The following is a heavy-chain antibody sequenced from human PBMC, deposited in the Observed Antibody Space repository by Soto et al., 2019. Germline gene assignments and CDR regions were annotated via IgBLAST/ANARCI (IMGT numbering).Heavy chain of an antibody. CDR1: GYSFSSYG. CDR3: AKNPRIGYDYSWFAH. J-gene: IGHJ5*02. CDR2: ISPSTHET. V-gene: IGHV1-18*01. D-gene: IGHD3-22*01. Sequence: ASVKVSCKASGYSFSSYGITWVRQAPGQGLEWMGWISPSTHETNYAQKFRGRVTVTTDTSTSTAFIELRNLKSDDTAVYYCAKNPRIGYDYSWFAHWGQGTLVTVSS.